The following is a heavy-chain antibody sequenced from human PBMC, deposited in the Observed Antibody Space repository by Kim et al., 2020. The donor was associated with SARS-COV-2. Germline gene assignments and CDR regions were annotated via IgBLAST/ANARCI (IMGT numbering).Heavy chain of an antibody. V-gene: IGHV4-34*01. D-gene: IGHD1-26*01. CDR1: GVSFSGYY. CDR2: INNSGST. J-gene: IGHJ5*02. Sequence: SETLSLTCAVYGVSFSGYYWSWIRQPPGQGLEWIGEINNSGSTNYNSYLKSRVTISVDTSKNQFLLKLRSVTAADTAVYYCARGWGPGGSYYYWFDPWGQTTLNTLSS. CDR3: ARGWGPGGSYYYWFDP.